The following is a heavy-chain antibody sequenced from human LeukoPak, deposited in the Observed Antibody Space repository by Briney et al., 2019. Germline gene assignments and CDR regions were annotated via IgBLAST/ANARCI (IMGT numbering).Heavy chain of an antibody. Sequence: GASVKVSCKASGYTFTGYYMHWVRQAPGQGLKWMGWINPNSGGTNYAQKFQGRVTMTRDTSISTAYMELSRLRSDDTAVYYCASSDSSGYYFFDYWGQGTLVTVSS. CDR2: INPNSGGT. V-gene: IGHV1-2*02. CDR3: ASSDSSGYYFFDY. D-gene: IGHD3-22*01. CDR1: GYTFTGYY. J-gene: IGHJ4*02.